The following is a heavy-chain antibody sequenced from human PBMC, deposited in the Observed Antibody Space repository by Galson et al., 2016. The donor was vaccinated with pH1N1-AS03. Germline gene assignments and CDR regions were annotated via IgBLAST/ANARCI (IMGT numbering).Heavy chain of an antibody. Sequence: TLSLTCTVSAGSISTYSWTWIRRPPGRGLEWIGYIYFSGRTNCSPSLKSRANISLDRSRNQFSLNLNSVTAADTAVYYCARMHDLLTGFDFWGRGMLVTVSS. V-gene: IGHV4-59*01. D-gene: IGHD3-9*01. J-gene: IGHJ4*02. CDR2: IYFSGRT. CDR3: ARMHDLLTGFDF. CDR1: AGSISTYS.